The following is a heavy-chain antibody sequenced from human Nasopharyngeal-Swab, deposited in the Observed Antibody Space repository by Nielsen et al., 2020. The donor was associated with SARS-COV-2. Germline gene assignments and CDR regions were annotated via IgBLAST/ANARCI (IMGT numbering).Heavy chain of an antibody. V-gene: IGHV4-39*01. J-gene: IGHJ2*01. CDR3: ARPSKTGYWYFDL. CDR1: VGSISSSPYY. CDR2: IYFSGTT. D-gene: IGHD2-2*01. Sequence: SQTLSLTCAVSVGSISSSPYYWGWIRQPPGKGLEWIGTIYFSGTTYSNPSLKSRVTISVDTSKDQFSLKLSSMTAADTAVYYCARPSKTGYWYFDLWGRGTLVTVSS.